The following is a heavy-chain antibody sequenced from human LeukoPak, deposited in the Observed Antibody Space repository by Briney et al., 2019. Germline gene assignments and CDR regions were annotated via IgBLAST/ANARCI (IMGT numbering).Heavy chain of an antibody. CDR3: ARLSYYDSSGYYLTAFDI. J-gene: IGHJ3*02. CDR2: HYYSGST. CDR1: GGFNSSGGLF. V-gene: IGHV4-31*03. Sequence: LFLNCTFSGGFNSSGGLFWSWIRQPPGKGLEWIGYHYYSGSTYYNPSLKSRVTISVDTSKNQFSLKLSSVTAADTAVYYCARLSYYDSSGYYLTAFDIWGQGTMVTVSS. D-gene: IGHD3-22*01.